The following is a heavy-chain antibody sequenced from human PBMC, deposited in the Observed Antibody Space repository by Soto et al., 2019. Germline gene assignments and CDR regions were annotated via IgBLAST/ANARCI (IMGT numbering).Heavy chain of an antibody. CDR1: GYTFTGYY. CDR3: ARGPLKISGYRYGSLDY. Sequence: GASVKVSCKASGYTFTGYYMHWVRQAPGQGLEWMGWTNPNSGGTNYAQKFQGRVTMTRDTSISTAYMELSRLRSDDTAVYYCARGPLKISGYRYGSLDYWGQGTLVTVSS. D-gene: IGHD5-18*01. V-gene: IGHV1-2*02. CDR2: TNPNSGGT. J-gene: IGHJ4*02.